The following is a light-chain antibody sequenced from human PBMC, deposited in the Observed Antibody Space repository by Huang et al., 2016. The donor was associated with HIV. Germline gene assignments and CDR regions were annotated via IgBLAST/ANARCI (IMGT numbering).Light chain of an antibody. CDR2: DAS. J-gene: IGKJ4*01. CDR1: QDITNY. V-gene: IGKV1-33*01. Sequence: DIQMTQSPSSLSASVGDRVTITCQASQDITNYLNWYQKKPGKAPKRLIYDASNLETGVPARFSGSGSGTDFTFTISSLQPEDIATYYCQQYDNLPLTFGGGTKVEIK. CDR3: QQYDNLPLT.